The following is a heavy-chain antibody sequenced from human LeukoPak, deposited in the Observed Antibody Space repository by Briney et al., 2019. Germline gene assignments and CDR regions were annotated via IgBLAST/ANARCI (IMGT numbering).Heavy chain of an antibody. CDR1: GYTFTSLD. D-gene: IGHD3-10*01. CDR2: VNTKSGNT. V-gene: IGHV1-8*01. J-gene: IGHJ5*02. CDR3: ATVSGP. Sequence: WASVKVSCKASGYTFTSLDINWVRQATGQGLEWLGWVNTKSGNTGSAQNFQGRVTFTRDTSINTAYMELSSLRSEDTAVYYCATVSGPWGQGTLVTVSS.